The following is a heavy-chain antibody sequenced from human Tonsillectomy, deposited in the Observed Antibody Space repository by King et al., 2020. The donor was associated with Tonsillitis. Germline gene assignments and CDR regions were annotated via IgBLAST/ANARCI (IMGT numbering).Heavy chain of an antibody. D-gene: IGHD3-3*01. V-gene: IGHV3-11*06. Sequence: QVQLVESGGGLVQPGGSLRLSCAASGFTFSDFYMTWIRQAPGKGLEWVSYISSRSSYTNYADFVKGRFTISRDNAKNSLYLQMNSLRAEDTAIYYCARPLFGEQWQGPFDSWGQGTLVTVSS. CDR1: GFTFSDFY. CDR3: ARPLFGEQWQGPFDS. J-gene: IGHJ4*02. CDR2: ISSRSSYT.